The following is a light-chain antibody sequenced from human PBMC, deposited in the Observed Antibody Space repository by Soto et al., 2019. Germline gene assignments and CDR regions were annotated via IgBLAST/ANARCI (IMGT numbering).Light chain of an antibody. V-gene: IGKV3-11*01. CDR3: QQRSIWPQT. CDR1: QSVSSY. J-gene: IGKJ2*01. CDR2: DAS. Sequence: EIVLTQSPATLSLSPGERPTLSCRASQSVSSYLAWYQQKPGQAPRLLIYDASNRATGIPARFSGSGSGTDFTLTISSLEPEDFAVYYCQQRSIWPQTFGQGTKLEIK.